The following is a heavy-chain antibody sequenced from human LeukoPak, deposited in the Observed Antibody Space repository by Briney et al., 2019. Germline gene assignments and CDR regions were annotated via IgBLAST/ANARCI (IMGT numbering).Heavy chain of an antibody. D-gene: IGHD3-10*01. Sequence: GGSLRLSCAASGFTFSSYWMSWVRQAPGKGLEWVANIKQDGSEKYYVDSVKGRFTISRDNTKNSLHLQMNSLRAEDTAVYYCARVTSGSSYRPFDYWGQGTLVTVSS. J-gene: IGHJ4*02. CDR3: ARVTSGSSYRPFDY. V-gene: IGHV3-7*01. CDR1: GFTFSSYW. CDR2: IKQDGSEK.